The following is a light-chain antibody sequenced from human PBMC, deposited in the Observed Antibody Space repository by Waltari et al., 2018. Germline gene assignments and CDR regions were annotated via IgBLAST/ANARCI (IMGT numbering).Light chain of an antibody. V-gene: IGLV2-11*01. J-gene: IGLJ2*01. CDR1: YSNIGRFDF. CDR2: DVR. CDR3: CSYAGSFDLV. Sequence: QSALAQPPSVSGSPGQSVTFSCAGDYSNIGRFDFVSWYPQHPGKVPKLLIYDVRKRPSGVTARFTGAKASNTASLTISRLQGEDEADYYCCSYAGSFDLVFGGGTKLTVL.